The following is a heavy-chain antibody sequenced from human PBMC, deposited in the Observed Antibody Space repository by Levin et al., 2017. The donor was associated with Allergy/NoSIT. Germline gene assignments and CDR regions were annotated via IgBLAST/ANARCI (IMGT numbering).Heavy chain of an antibody. V-gene: IGHV3-9*01. CDR2: ISWNSGSI. Sequence: SCAASGFTFDDYAMHWVRQAPGKGLEWVSGISWNSGSIGYADSVKGRFTISRDNAKNSLYLQMNSLRAEDTALYYCAKALGYCSGGSCYSDAFDIWGQGTMVTVSS. J-gene: IGHJ3*02. CDR3: AKALGYCSGGSCYSDAFDI. CDR1: GFTFDDYA. D-gene: IGHD2-15*01.